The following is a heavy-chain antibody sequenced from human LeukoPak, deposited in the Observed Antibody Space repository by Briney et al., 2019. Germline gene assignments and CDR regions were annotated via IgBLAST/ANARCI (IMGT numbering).Heavy chain of an antibody. V-gene: IGHV3-64D*06. CDR1: GFTFSSYA. CDR2: ISSNGGST. D-gene: IGHD3-22*01. Sequence: PGGSLRLSCSASGFTFSSYAMHWVCQAPGKGLEYVSAISSNGGSTYYADSVKGRFTISRDNSKNTLYLQMSSLRAEDTAVYYCVGHYYDSSGYFDYWGQGTLVTVSS. J-gene: IGHJ4*02. CDR3: VGHYYDSSGYFDY.